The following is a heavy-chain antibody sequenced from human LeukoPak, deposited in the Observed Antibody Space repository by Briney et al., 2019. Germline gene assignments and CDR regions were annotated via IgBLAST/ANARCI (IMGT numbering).Heavy chain of an antibody. D-gene: IGHD6-13*01. V-gene: IGHV3-23*01. CDR1: GFTFRTYG. CDR3: AKDRQQLANLDY. Sequence: GGSLRLSCAASGFTFRTYGMSWVRQAPGKGLEWVSGIGGSGAYTYYADSVKGRITISRDNSNNTQHLQMNSMRAEETAEYYCAKDRQQLANLDYWGQGTLVTVS. CDR2: IGGSGAYT. J-gene: IGHJ4*02.